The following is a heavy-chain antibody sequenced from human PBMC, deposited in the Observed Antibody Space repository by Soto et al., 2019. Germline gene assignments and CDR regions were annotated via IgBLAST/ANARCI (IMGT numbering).Heavy chain of an antibody. CDR3: ARDFRSAGTLPSAFDI. Sequence: SVKVSSKASGGTFSSYAISCVRQAPGQGLEWMGGIIPIFGTANYAQKFQGRVTITADESTSTAYMELSSLRSEDTAVYYCARDFRSAGTLPSAFDIWGQGTMVTV. V-gene: IGHV1-69*13. CDR1: GGTFSSYA. D-gene: IGHD1-26*01. CDR2: IIPIFGTA. J-gene: IGHJ3*02.